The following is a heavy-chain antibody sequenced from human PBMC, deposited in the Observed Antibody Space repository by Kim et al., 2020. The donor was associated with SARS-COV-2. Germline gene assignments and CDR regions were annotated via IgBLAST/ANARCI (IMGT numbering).Heavy chain of an antibody. CDR2: ISYDGSNK. D-gene: IGHD2-2*01. CDR1: GFTFSSYG. CDR3: AKPRVPAAMGFDY. J-gene: IGHJ4*02. Sequence: GGSLRLSCAASGFTFSSYGMHWVRQAPGKGLEWVAVISYDGSNKYYADSVKGRFTISRDNSKNTLYLQMNSLRAEDTAVFYCAKPRVPAAMGFDYWGQGT. V-gene: IGHV3-30*18.